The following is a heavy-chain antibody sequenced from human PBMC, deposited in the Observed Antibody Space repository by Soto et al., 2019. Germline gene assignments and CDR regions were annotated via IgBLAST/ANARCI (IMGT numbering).Heavy chain of an antibody. CDR3: ARKEHYYGSATLGYYGMDV. CDR1: GGTFSSYA. D-gene: IGHD3-10*01. CDR2: IIPIFGTA. J-gene: IGHJ6*02. V-gene: IGHV1-69*13. Sequence: SMKVSCKASGGTFSSYAISWVRKAPGEGLEWMGGIIPIFGTANYAQKFQGRVTITADESTSTAYMELSSLRSEDTAGYYCARKEHYYGSATLGYYGMDVWGQGTTVTVSS.